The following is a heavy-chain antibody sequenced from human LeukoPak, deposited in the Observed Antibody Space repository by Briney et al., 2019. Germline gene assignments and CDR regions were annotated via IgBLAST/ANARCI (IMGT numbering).Heavy chain of an antibody. J-gene: IGHJ4*02. CDR2: INPNSGGT. CDR3: ARWSYSSSFFDY. Sequence: ASVKVSCKASGYTFTSYYMHWVRQAPGQGLEWMGWINPNSGGTNYAQKFQGRVTMTRDTSISTAYMELSRLRSDDTAVYYCARWSYSSSFFDYWGQGTLVTVSS. D-gene: IGHD6-6*01. CDR1: GYTFTSYY. V-gene: IGHV1-2*02.